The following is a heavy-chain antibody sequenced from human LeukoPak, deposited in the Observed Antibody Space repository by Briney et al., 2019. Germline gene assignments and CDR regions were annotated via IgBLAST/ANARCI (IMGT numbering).Heavy chain of an antibody. CDR1: GFTFSSYA. CDR2: ISGSVSST. Sequence: GGSLRLSCAASGFTFSSYAMTWVRQAPGKGLEWVSVISGSVSSTYYADSVKGRFTISRDNSKNTLYLQMNSLRAEDTAVYYCAKAATGHSSGWYGGDPGFYFDYWGQGTLVTVSS. CDR3: AKAATGHSSGWYGGDPGFYFDY. V-gene: IGHV3-23*01. J-gene: IGHJ4*02. D-gene: IGHD6-19*01.